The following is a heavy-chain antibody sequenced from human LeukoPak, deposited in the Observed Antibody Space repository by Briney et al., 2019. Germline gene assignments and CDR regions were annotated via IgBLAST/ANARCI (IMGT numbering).Heavy chain of an antibody. Sequence: PGGSLRLSCAASGFTFSSYAMSWVRQAPGKGLEWVSAISGSGGSTYYADSVKGRFTISRDNSKNTLYLQMNSLRAEDTAVYYCAKDLRCSSTSCRRAFDYWGQGTLVTVSS. CDR2: ISGSGGST. CDR1: GFTFSSYA. CDR3: AKDLRCSSTSCRRAFDY. V-gene: IGHV3-23*01. D-gene: IGHD2-2*01. J-gene: IGHJ4*02.